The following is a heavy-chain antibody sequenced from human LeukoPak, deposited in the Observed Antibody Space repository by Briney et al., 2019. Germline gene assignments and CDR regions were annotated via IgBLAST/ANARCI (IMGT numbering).Heavy chain of an antibody. CDR3: ARTAGDVGAHFDY. D-gene: IGHD1-26*01. V-gene: IGHV4-39*01. CDR2: IYYSGST. CDR1: GGSISSGTYY. J-gene: IGHJ4*02. Sequence: SETLSLTCIVSGGSISSGTYYWGWIRQPPGKGLEWIGSIYYSGSTYYNPSLKSRVTISVDTSKNQFSLKLSSVTAADTAWYYWARTAGDVGAHFDYWGQGTLVTVSS.